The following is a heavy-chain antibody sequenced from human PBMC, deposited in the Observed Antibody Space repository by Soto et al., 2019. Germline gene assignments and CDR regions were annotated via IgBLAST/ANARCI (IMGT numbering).Heavy chain of an antibody. CDR2: IIPIFTTT. J-gene: IGHJ3*01. Sequence: QVHLVQSGAEVKKPGSSVKVSCKAPGGTFSNHAINWVRQAPGQGLEWMGRIIPIFTTTNYAQKFQGRVSMTADDSTTTAYMELSSLKHDDTAVYYCAREVAADGTFREDVFDLWGQGTLVTVSS. D-gene: IGHD6-13*01. CDR3: AREVAADGTFREDVFDL. CDR1: GGTFSNHA. V-gene: IGHV1-69*12.